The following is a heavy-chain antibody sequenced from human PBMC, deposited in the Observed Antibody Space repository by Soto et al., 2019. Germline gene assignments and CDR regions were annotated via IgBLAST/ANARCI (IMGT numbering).Heavy chain of an antibody. V-gene: IGHV3-23*01. J-gene: IGHJ4*02. CDR3: AKVLSKNYYYPFDF. Sequence: PVGSLRLSCTASGFTFSDYAMTWVRQAPGKGLEWVSTISGGSSVTYYGDSVKGRFTISRDNAKKTLFLQLNRLSAEDTATYYYAKVLSKNYYYPFDFWGQGTQVTVSS. CDR1: GFTFSDYA. CDR2: ISGGSSVT. D-gene: IGHD3-10*01.